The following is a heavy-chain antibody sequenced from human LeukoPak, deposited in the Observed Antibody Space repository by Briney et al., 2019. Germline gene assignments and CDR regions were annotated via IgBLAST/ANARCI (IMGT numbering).Heavy chain of an antibody. D-gene: IGHD2-15*01. Sequence: SETLSLTCTGSGGSISSYYWSWIRQPAGKGLEWIGRIYTSGSTNYNPSLKSRVTMSVDTSKNQFSLMLSSVTAADTAVYYCARDLRHCSGGSCYPRNWFDPWGQGTLVTVSS. CDR2: IYTSGST. V-gene: IGHV4-4*07. CDR3: ARDLRHCSGGSCYPRNWFDP. CDR1: GGSISSYY. J-gene: IGHJ5*02.